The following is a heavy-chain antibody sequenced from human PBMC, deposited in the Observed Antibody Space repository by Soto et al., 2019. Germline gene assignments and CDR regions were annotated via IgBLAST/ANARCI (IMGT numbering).Heavy chain of an antibody. Sequence: GGSLRLSCAACGFTFNSYAMSWVRQAPGKGLEWVSAISGSGGSTYYADSVKGRFTISRDNSKNTLYLQMNSLRAEDTAVYYCAKVLAGATFEFDYWGQGTLVTVSS. CDR2: ISGSGGST. CDR1: GFTFNSYA. D-gene: IGHD1-26*01. V-gene: IGHV3-23*01. J-gene: IGHJ4*02. CDR3: AKVLAGATFEFDY.